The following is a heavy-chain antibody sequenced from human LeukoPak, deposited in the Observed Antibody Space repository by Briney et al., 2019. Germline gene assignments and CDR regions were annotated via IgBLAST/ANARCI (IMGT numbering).Heavy chain of an antibody. V-gene: IGHV3-48*03. J-gene: IGHJ4*02. Sequence: GGSLRLSCAASGFTFSSYEMNWVRQAPGKGLEWVSYISSSAGTTYYADSVKGRFTISRDNAKNSLYLQMNCLRAEDTAVYFCARQQQQLWYDWGQGTLVTVSS. CDR2: ISSSAGTT. D-gene: IGHD5-18*01. CDR1: GFTFSSYE. CDR3: ARQQQQLWYD.